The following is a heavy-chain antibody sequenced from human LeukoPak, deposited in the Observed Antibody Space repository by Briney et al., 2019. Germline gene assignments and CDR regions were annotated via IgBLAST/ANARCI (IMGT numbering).Heavy chain of an antibody. Sequence: GGSLRLSCAASGFTFSSYSMNWGRQAPGKGLEWASSISSSSSYIYYADSVKGRFTISRDNAKNSLYLQMNSLRAEDTAVYYCARGGVVAASKVDYWGQGTLVTVSS. D-gene: IGHD2-15*01. V-gene: IGHV3-21*01. J-gene: IGHJ4*02. CDR3: ARGGVVAASKVDY. CDR1: GFTFSSYS. CDR2: ISSSSSYI.